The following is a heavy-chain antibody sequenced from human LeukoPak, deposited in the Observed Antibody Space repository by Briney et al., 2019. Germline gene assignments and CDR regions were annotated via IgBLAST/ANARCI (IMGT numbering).Heavy chain of an antibody. CDR3: ARELDIYGDYDN. Sequence: ASVKVSCKASGYTFINYGISWVRQAPGQGLEWMGWISAYNGNTNYAQKLQGRVTMTTDTSTSTAYMELRSLRSDDTAVYYCARELDIYGDYDNWGQGTLVTVSS. J-gene: IGHJ4*02. CDR2: ISAYNGNT. V-gene: IGHV1-18*01. D-gene: IGHD4-17*01. CDR1: GYTFINYG.